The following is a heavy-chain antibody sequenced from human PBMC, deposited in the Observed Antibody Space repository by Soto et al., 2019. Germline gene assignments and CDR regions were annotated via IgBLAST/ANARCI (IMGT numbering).Heavy chain of an antibody. CDR1: GFTFSSYA. V-gene: IGHV3-23*01. D-gene: IGHD5-18*01. J-gene: IGHJ6*02. CDR3: AKVYSYTYAMDV. Sequence: GSLRLSCAASGFTFSSYAMSWVRQAPGKGLEWVSVISGSGRITYHADSVKGRFTISRDNSKNTLYLQMNSLRAEDTAVYYCAKVYSYTYAMDVWGQGTTVILSS. CDR2: ISGSGRIT.